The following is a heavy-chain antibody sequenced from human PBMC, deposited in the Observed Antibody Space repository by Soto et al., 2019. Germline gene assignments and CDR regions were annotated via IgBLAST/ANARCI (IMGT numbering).Heavy chain of an antibody. CDR1: GGSISSSNYY. D-gene: IGHD3-9*01. Sequence: LSLTCTVSGGSISSSNYYWAWIRQSPGKGLEWIGNIYYSGSTYYNPSLKSRVTISVDTSKNQFSLKLSSVTAADTAVYYCARAPSYYDILTGSFDYWGQGTLVTVS. CDR3: ARAPSYYDILTGSFDY. CDR2: IYYSGST. J-gene: IGHJ4*02. V-gene: IGHV4-39*07.